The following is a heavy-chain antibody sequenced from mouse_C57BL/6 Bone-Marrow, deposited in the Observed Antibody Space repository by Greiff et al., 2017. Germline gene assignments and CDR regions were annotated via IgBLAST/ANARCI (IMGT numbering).Heavy chain of an antibody. D-gene: IGHD3-1*01. J-gene: IGHJ3*01. CDR3: ARRGYPWFAY. CDR2: ISSGGSYT. V-gene: IGHV5-6*02. CDR1: GFTFSSYG. Sequence: DVKLVESGGDLVTPGGSLKLSCAASGFTFSSYGMSWVRQTPDKRLEWVATISSGGSYTYYPDSVKGRFTISRDNAKNPLYLQMSSLKSEDTAMYYCARRGYPWFAYWGQGTLVTVSA.